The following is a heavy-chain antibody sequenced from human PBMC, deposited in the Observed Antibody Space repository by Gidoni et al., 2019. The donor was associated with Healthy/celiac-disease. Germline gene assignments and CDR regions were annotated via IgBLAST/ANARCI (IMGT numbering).Heavy chain of an antibody. Sequence: QLQLQESGPGLVKPSETLSLTCTVSGGSISSSSYYWGWIRQPPGRGLEWIGSIYYSVSTYYNPSLKSRVTISVDTSKNQFSLKLSSVTAADTAVYYCARVLIVVTETNYFDYWGQGTLVTVSS. D-gene: IGHD3-22*01. CDR1: GGSISSSSYY. V-gene: IGHV4-39*07. J-gene: IGHJ4*02. CDR3: ARVLIVVTETNYFDY. CDR2: IYYSVST.